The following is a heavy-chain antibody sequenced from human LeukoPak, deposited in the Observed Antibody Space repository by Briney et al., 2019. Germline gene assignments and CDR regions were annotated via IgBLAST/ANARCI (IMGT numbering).Heavy chain of an antibody. CDR3: ARVSGGSGSAMST. V-gene: IGHV4-39*07. D-gene: IGHD3-10*01. CDR2: IYYSGST. Sequence: SETLSLTCTVSGGSISSSSYYWGWIRQPPGKGLEWIGSIYYSGSTYYNPSLKSRVTISVDTSKNQFSLKLTSVTAADTAVYYCARVSGGSGSAMSTWGQGTLVTVSS. CDR1: GGSISSSSYY. J-gene: IGHJ4*02.